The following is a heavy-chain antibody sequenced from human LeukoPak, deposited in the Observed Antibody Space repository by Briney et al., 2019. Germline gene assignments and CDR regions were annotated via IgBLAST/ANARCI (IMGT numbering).Heavy chain of an antibody. D-gene: IGHD5/OR15-5a*01. CDR1: GYTFTGYY. CDR3: ARDQPVYATNWFDP. CDR2: INPNSGGT. Sequence: GESLKISCKGSGYTFTGYYMHWVRQAPGQGLEWMGWINPNSGGTNYAQKFQGRVTITADKSTSTAYMELSSLRSEDTAVYYCARDQPVYATNWFDPWGQGTLVTVSS. J-gene: IGHJ5*02. V-gene: IGHV1-2*02.